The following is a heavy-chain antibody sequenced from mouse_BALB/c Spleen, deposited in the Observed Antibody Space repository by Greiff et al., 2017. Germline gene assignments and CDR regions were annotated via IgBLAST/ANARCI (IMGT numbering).Heavy chain of an antibody. V-gene: IGHV3-2*02. Sequence: VQLKESGPGLVKPSQSLSLTCTVTGYSITSDYAWNWIRQFPGNKLEWMGYISYSGSTSYNPSLKSRISITRDTSKNQFFLQLNSVTTEDTATYYCARWTYDSWFAYWGQGTLVTVSA. CDR2: ISYSGST. J-gene: IGHJ3*01. D-gene: IGHD2-3*01. CDR1: GYSITSDYA. CDR3: ARWTYDSWFAY.